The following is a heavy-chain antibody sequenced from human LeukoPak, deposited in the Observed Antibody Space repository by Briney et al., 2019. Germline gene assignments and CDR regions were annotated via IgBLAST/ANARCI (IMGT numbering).Heavy chain of an antibody. CDR1: GFTFSSYA. CDR2: ISGSGGST. J-gene: IGHJ6*02. Sequence: PGESLRLSCAASGFTFSSYAMSWVRQAPGKGLEWVSAISGSGGSTYYADSVKGRFTISRDNSKNTLYLQVNSLRAEDTAVYYCAKYPGVGPKYYYYYGMDVWGQGTTVTVSS. D-gene: IGHD1-26*01. V-gene: IGHV3-23*01. CDR3: AKYPGVGPKYYYYYGMDV.